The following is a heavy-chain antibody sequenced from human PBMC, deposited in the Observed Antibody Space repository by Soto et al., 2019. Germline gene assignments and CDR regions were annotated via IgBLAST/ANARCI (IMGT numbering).Heavy chain of an antibody. J-gene: IGHJ6*02. CDR2: IIPIFGTA. CDR1: GGTFSSYA. Sequence: ASVKVSCKASGGTFSSYAISWVRQAPGQGLEWMGGIIPIFGTANYAQKFQGRVTITADESTSTAYMELSSLRSEDTAVYYCARDWVPRHYYYGMDVWGQGTTVTVSS. D-gene: IGHD3-16*01. CDR3: ARDWVPRHYYYGMDV. V-gene: IGHV1-69*13.